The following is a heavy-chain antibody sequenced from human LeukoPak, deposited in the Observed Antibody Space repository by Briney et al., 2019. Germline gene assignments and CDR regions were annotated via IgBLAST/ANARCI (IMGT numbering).Heavy chain of an antibody. CDR1: GDSISRSTYY. D-gene: IGHD6-25*01. V-gene: IGHV4-39*02. J-gene: IGHJ4*02. CDR3: ARSSGTGTLSY. Sequence: SETLSLTCTVSGDSISRSTYYWAWIRQPPGKGLEWIGSVYYGRSPYFNPSLESRATISVDTSKNHFSLKMSSVTAADTAVYYCARSSGTGTLSYWGQGTLVTVSS. CDR2: VYYGRSP.